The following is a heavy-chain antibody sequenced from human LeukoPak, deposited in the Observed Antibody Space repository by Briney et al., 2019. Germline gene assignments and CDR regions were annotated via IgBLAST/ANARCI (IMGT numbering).Heavy chain of an antibody. J-gene: IGHJ5*02. CDR1: GGTFSSYA. CDR2: IIPIFGTA. V-gene: IGHV1-69*13. Sequence: SVKVSCKASGGTFSSYANSWVRQAPGQGLEWMGGIIPIFGTANYAQKFQGRVTITADESTSTAYMEPSSLRSEDPAVYYCSRDDWFDPWGQGTLVTVSS. CDR3: SRDDWFDP.